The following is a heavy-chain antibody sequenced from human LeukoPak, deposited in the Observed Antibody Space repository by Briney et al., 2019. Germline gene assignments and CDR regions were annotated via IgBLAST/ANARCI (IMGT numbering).Heavy chain of an antibody. V-gene: IGHV4-34*01. CDR2: INHSGST. CDR1: GGSFSGYY. Sequence: PSETLSLTCAVHGGSFSGYYWSWIRQPPGKGLEWIGEINHSGSTNYNPSLKSRVTISVDTSKNQFSLKLSSVTAADTAVYYCARGFRKLRFGDPPSNYYYGMDVWGQGTTVTVSS. D-gene: IGHD3-3*01. CDR3: ARGFRKLRFGDPPSNYYYGMDV. J-gene: IGHJ6*02.